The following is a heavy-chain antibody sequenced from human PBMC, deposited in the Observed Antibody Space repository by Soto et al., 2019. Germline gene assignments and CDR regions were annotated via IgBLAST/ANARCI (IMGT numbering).Heavy chain of an antibody. CDR3: ARDQSGYDLGYWFDP. J-gene: IGHJ5*02. CDR2: IYSCGST. Sequence: GGSLRLSCAASGFTVSSNYMSWVRQAPGKGLEWVSVIYSCGSTYYADSVKGRFTISRDNSKNTLYLQMNSLRAEDTAVYYCARDQSGYDLGYWFDPWGQGTLVTVSS. CDR1: GFTVSSNY. D-gene: IGHD5-12*01. V-gene: IGHV3-66*01.